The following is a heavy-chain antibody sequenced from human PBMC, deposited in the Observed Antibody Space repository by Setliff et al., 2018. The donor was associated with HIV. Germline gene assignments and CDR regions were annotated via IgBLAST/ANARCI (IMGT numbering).Heavy chain of an antibody. D-gene: IGHD3-22*01. CDR2: LYTSGST. Sequence: SETLSLTCTVSGGSISSYYWSWIRQPPGKGLEWIGYLYTSGSTNYNPSLKSRVTISVDTSKNQFSLRLSSVTAADTAVYYCARGLSFYDPGGFDYWGQGTLVTVSS. V-gene: IGHV4-4*09. CDR1: GGSISSYY. CDR3: ARGLSFYDPGGFDY. J-gene: IGHJ4*02.